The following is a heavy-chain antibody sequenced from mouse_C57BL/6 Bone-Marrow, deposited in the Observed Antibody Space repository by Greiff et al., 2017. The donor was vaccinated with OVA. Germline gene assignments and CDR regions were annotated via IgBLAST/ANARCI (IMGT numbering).Heavy chain of an antibody. CDR2: IHPNSGST. CDR1: GYTFTSYW. J-gene: IGHJ2*01. D-gene: IGHD1-1*01. V-gene: IGHV1-64*01. Sequence: QVQLQQPGAELVKPGASVKLSCKASGYTFTSYWMHWVKQRPGQGLEWIGMIHPNSGSTNYNEKFKSKATLTVDKSSSTAYMQLSSLTSEDSAVYYCARDWGYYGSSYTFDYWGQGTTLTVSS. CDR3: ARDWGYYGSSYTFDY.